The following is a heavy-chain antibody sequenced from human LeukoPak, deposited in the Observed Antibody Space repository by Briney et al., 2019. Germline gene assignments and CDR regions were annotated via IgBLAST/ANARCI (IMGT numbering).Heavy chain of an antibody. J-gene: IGHJ6*03. CDR1: GFTFSSYW. CDR2: IMQDGSEK. D-gene: IGHD4-11*01. Sequence: PGGSLRLSCAASGFTFSSYWMSWVRQAPGKGLEWVANIMQDGSEKYYVDSVKGRFTISRDNAKNSLYLQMNSLRAEDTAVYYCARDTTADYYYYYMDVWGKGTTVTVSS. V-gene: IGHV3-7*01. CDR3: ARDTTADYYYYYMDV.